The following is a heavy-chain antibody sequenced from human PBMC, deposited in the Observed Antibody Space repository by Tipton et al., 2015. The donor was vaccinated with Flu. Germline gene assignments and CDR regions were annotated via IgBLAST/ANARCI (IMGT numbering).Heavy chain of an antibody. CDR2: INHSGST. CDR3: ARNIVVVVAATPAYYYYYGMDV. J-gene: IGHJ6*02. D-gene: IGHD2-15*01. Sequence: TLSFTCAVYGGSFSGYYWSWIRQPPGKGLEWIGEINHSGSTNYNPSLKSRVTISVDTSKNQFSLKLSSVTAADTAVYYCARNIVVVVAATPAYYYYYGMDVWGQGTTVTVSS. V-gene: IGHV4-34*01. CDR1: GGSFSGYY.